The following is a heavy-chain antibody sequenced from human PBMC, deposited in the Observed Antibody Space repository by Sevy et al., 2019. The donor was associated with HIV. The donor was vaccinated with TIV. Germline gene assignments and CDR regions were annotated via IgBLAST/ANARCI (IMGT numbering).Heavy chain of an antibody. J-gene: IGHJ6*02. CDR2: ISSVSTII. D-gene: IGHD3-10*01. V-gene: IGHV3-21*01. Sequence: GESLKISCTASGFSFDSYDMIWVRQAPGKGLEWVSSISSVSTIIYYGDSVRGRFSISRDNAKKSLYLQMNSLRVEDTAVYYCARVVGYVSGNYYKYYYDLDVWGQGTAVTVSS. CDR1: GFSFDSYD. CDR3: ARVVGYVSGNYYKYYYDLDV.